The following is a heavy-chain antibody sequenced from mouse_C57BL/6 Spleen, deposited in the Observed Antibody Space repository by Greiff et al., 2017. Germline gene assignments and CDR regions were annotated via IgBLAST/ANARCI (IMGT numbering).Heavy chain of an antibody. CDR1: GYSFTGYY. D-gene: IGHD3-3*01. CDR2: INPSTGGT. V-gene: IGHV1-42*01. CDR3: ARDGGPYFDY. Sequence: VQLKESGPELVKPGASVKISCKASGYSFTGYYLNWVKQSPEKSLEWIGEINPSTGGTTYNQKFKAKATLTVDKSSSTAYMQLKSLTSEDSAVYYCARDGGPYFDYWGQGTTLTVSS. J-gene: IGHJ2*01.